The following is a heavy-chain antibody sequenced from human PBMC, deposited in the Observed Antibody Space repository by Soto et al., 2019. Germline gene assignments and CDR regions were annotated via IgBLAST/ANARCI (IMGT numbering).Heavy chain of an antibody. D-gene: IGHD5-12*01. CDR3: ARDGSGYNG. V-gene: IGHV1-69*01. CDR2: IVPVFGRP. J-gene: IGHJ4*02. Sequence: QVQLVQSGAELKKPGSSVKVSCKASGGSFSNFGISWVRQAPGQGLEWMGGIVPVFGRPNYAQRFRGRLTITADESTSTGYMELISLRSDDTAVYYCARDGSGYNGWGQGTQVTVSS. CDR1: GGSFSNFG.